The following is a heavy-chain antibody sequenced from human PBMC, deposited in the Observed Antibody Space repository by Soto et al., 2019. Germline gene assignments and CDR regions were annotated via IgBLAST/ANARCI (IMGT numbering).Heavy chain of an antibody. V-gene: IGHV3-48*01. CDR2: ISSSSSTI. D-gene: IGHD4-17*01. CDR3: ARVYAYGGNAFDY. Sequence: EVQLVESGGGLVQPGGSLRLSCAASGFTFSSYSMNWVRQAPGKGLGWVSYISSSSSTIYYADSVKGRFTISRHNTKNSQYLQKNRLRAEDTAVYYCARVYAYGGNAFDYWGQGTLVTVSS. J-gene: IGHJ4*02. CDR1: GFTFSSYS.